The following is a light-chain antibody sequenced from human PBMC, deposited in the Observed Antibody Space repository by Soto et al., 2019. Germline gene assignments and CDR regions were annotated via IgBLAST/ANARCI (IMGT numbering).Light chain of an antibody. J-gene: IGLJ2*01. CDR1: SSNIGAGYD. Sequence: QSVLTQPPSVSGAPGQRVTISCTGSSSNIGAGYDVHWYQQLPGTAPKLLIYGNSNRPSGVPDRFSGSKSGTSASLAITGLRAGDGADYSGRPYDGSLGGWGAVLGGGTRLPAL. CDR2: GNS. V-gene: IGLV1-40*01. CDR3: RPYDGSLGGWGAV.